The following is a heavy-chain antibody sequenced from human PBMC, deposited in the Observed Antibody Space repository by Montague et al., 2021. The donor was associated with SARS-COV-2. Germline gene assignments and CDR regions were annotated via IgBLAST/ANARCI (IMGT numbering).Heavy chain of an antibody. J-gene: IGHJ4*02. Sequence: SETLSLTCTVSGDSINIGSYYCAWIRQPPGKGLEWIGIIYFNGSTYYNPSLKTRPSISLDTSKNQFYLKLSSVTAADTAVYYCARQDGYYTDDFDNWGQGTMVTVSS. CDR2: IYFNGST. CDR1: GDSINIGSYY. CDR3: ARQDGYYTDDFDN. V-gene: IGHV4-39*01. D-gene: IGHD5-18*01.